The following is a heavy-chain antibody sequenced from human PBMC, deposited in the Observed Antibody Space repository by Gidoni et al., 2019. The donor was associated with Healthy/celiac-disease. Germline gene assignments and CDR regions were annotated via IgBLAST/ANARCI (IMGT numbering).Heavy chain of an antibody. CDR1: GFTFSSYG. J-gene: IGHJ1*01. CDR3: AKEGYYDYVWGSYRPYAEYFQH. Sequence: QVQLVESGGGVVQPGRSLRLSCAASGFTFSSYGMHWFRQAPGKGLEWVAVISYDGSNKYYADSVKGRFTISRDNSKNTLYLQMNSLRAEDTAVYYCAKEGYYDYVWGSYRPYAEYFQHWGQGTLVTVSS. CDR2: ISYDGSNK. D-gene: IGHD3-16*02. V-gene: IGHV3-30*18.